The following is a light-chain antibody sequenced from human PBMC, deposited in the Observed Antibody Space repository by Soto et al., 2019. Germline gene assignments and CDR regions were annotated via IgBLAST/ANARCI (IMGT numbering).Light chain of an antibody. CDR1: SSNIGNNY. CDR2: ENN. V-gene: IGLV1-51*02. J-gene: IGLJ1*01. CDR3: GTWDSSLSAHV. Sequence: QSVLTQPPSVSAAPGQKVTISCSGSSSNIGNNYVSWYQQLPGTAPKLPIYENNKRPSGIPDRFSGSKSGTSATLGITGLQTGDEADYYCGTWDSSLSAHVFGTGTKVTVL.